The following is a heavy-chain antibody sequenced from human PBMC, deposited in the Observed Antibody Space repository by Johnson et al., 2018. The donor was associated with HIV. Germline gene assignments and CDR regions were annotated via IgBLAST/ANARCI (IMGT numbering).Heavy chain of an antibody. CDR3: ARDLGPDGAFDI. Sequence: QVQLVESGGGVVQPGRSLRLSCAASGFTFSSYAMHWVRQAPGKGLEWVAVISYDGSNKSYEDSVKGRFPISSDTSKNTLYLQMNSLRAEDTAGYYCARDLGPDGAFDIWGQGTMVTVSS. CDR1: GFTFSSYA. V-gene: IGHV3-30*04. CDR2: ISYDGSNK. J-gene: IGHJ3*02. D-gene: IGHD5-24*01.